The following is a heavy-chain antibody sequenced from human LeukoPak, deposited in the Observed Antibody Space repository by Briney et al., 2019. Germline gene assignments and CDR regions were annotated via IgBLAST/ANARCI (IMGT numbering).Heavy chain of an antibody. J-gene: IGHJ4*02. V-gene: IGHV1-69*05. CDR2: TIPIFGAS. D-gene: IGHD1-20*01. CDR1: GGTFRSYV. CDR3: SRHAGYNWKDGIDF. Sequence: SVKVSCKASGGTFRSYVVSWVRLAPGQGLEWMGGTIPIFGASKYAQKFQGRVTITTDESTSTAYMELSSLRSEDTAVYYCSRHAGYNWKDGIDFWGQGTLVTVAS.